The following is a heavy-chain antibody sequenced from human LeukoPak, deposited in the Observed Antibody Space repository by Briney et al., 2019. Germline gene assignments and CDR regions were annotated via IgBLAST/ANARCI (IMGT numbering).Heavy chain of an antibody. D-gene: IGHD3-9*01. CDR2: INHSGST. J-gene: IGHJ4*02. CDR1: GGSFSGYY. CDR3: ARPLGYDILTGFDY. V-gene: IGHV4-34*01. Sequence: PSETLSLTCAVYGGSFSGYYWSWIRQPPGKGLEWIGEINHSGSTNYNPSLKSRVTISVDTSKNQFSLKLSSVTAADTAVYYCARPLGYDILTGFDYWGQGTLVTVSS.